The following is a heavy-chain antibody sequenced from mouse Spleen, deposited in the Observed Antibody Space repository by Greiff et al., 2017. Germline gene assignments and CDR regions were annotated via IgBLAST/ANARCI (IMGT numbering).Heavy chain of an antibody. CDR1: GYTFTSYW. Sequence: QVQLQQPGAELVRPGSSVKLSCKASGYTFTSYWMHWVKQRPIQGLEWIGNIDPSDSETHYNQKFKDKATLTVDKSSSTAYMQLSSLTSEDSAVYYCARSARDYYDGSCYAMDYWGQGTSVTVSS. V-gene: IGHV1-52*01. CDR2: IDPSDSET. J-gene: IGHJ4*01. D-gene: IGHD1-1*01. CDR3: ARSARDYYDGSCYAMDY.